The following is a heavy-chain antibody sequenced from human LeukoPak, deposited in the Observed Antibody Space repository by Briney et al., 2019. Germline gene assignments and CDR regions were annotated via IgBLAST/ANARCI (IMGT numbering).Heavy chain of an antibody. D-gene: IGHD3-16*02. CDR1: GYTFTSYG. V-gene: IGHV1-18*01. CDR2: IGAYNGNT. CDR3: ARDVITFGGVIVEYYFDY. J-gene: IGHJ4*02. Sequence: GASVKVSCKASGYTFTSYGISWVRQAPGQGLEWMGWIGAYNGNTNYAQKLQGRVTMTTDTSTSTAYMELRSLRSDDTAVYYCARDVITFGGVIVEYYFDYWGQGTLVTVSS.